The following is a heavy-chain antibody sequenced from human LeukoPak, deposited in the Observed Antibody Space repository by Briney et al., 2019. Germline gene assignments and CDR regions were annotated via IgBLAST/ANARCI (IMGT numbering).Heavy chain of an antibody. CDR1: GFTVSSYY. Sequence: GGSLRLSCAASGFTVSSYYMNWVRQAPGKELEWVSVIYTGGGRYYADSVRGRFTISRDTSKNMVFLQMNSLRVEDTAVYYCAKGTLEPTIMFLDSWGQGTLVIVSS. CDR3: AKGTLEPTIMFLDS. J-gene: IGHJ4*02. V-gene: IGHV3-53*01. CDR2: IYTGGGR. D-gene: IGHD3/OR15-3a*01.